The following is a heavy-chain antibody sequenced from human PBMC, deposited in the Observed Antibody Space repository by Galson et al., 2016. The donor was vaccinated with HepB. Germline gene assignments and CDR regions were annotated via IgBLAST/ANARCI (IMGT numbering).Heavy chain of an antibody. D-gene: IGHD3-9*01. V-gene: IGHV3-23*01. J-gene: IGHJ3*01. CDR3: AREGAFTYYDILTGYSPPDAFDV. CDR1: GFTFSGFA. Sequence: SLRLSCAASGFTFSGFAINWVRQAPGKGLEWVSGISGSGGTTYHADSVKGRFTISRDNSKNTLYLQMNSLRAEDTAVYYCAREGAFTYYDILTGYSPPDAFDVWGQGTMVTVSS. CDR2: ISGSGGTT.